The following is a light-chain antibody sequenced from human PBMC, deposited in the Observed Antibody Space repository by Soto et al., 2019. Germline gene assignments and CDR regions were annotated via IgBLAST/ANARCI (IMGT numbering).Light chain of an antibody. CDR2: GAS. Sequence: DIQMTQSPSSLSASVGDRVTITCRASHYIGDFLNWYQQTPGKAPKLLIFGASNLHIGVPSRFSGSGSGTEFTLTINNLQREDFATYYCQESFFTLGTFGRGTKV. V-gene: IGKV1-39*01. CDR3: QESFFTLGT. CDR1: HYIGDF. J-gene: IGKJ1*01.